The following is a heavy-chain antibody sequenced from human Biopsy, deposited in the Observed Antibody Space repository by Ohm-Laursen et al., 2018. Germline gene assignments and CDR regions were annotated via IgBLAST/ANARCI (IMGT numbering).Heavy chain of an antibody. Sequence: SLRLSCAASGFTFSSYAMSWVRQAPGKGLEWVSAITSSGDTTYYSDSVKGRFTISRDSSKNTLHLQMNSLRAEDTAVYYCAKGEPPQGYDFWSGHYYYFDYWGQGTLVTVSS. CDR3: AKGEPPQGYDFWSGHYYYFDY. D-gene: IGHD3-3*01. V-gene: IGHV3-23*01. CDR2: ITSSGDTT. CDR1: GFTFSSYA. J-gene: IGHJ4*01.